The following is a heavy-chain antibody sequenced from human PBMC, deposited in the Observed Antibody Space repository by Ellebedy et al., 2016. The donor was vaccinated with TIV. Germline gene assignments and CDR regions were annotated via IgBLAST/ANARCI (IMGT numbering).Heavy chain of an antibody. Sequence: SVKVSCXASGGTFSSYAISWVRQAPGQGFEWMGGIIPIFGTANYAQKFQGRVTITANKSTSTAYMELSSLRSEDTAVYYCARPNYYDSSGYFRRDAFDIWGQGTMVTVSS. CDR1: GGTFSSYA. CDR3: ARPNYYDSSGYFRRDAFDI. CDR2: IIPIFGTA. D-gene: IGHD3-22*01. J-gene: IGHJ3*02. V-gene: IGHV1-69*06.